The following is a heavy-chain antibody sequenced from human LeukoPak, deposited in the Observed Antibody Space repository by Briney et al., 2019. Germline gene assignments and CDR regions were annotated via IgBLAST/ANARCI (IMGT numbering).Heavy chain of an antibody. D-gene: IGHD3-16*01. V-gene: IGHV4-59*11. Sequence: SETLSLTCTVSGGSISGHFWSWIRQPPGKGLEWIGFIYYSGTTNYNPSLESRVTISLDTSKNQFSLKLSSVTAADAAIYYCARQTFTFGDLKILDSWGQGTLITVTS. CDR1: GGSISGHF. CDR3: ARQTFTFGDLKILDS. CDR2: IYYSGTT. J-gene: IGHJ4*02.